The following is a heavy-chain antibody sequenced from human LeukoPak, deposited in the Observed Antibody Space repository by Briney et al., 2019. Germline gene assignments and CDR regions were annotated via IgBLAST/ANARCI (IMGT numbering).Heavy chain of an antibody. D-gene: IGHD3-22*01. CDR2: IKEDGSEK. V-gene: IGHV3-7*01. J-gene: IGHJ4*02. Sequence: PGGSLRLSCAASGFTFSIYWMSWVRQAPGKGLEWVANIKEDGSEKYYGDSVKGRFTISRDNAKNSLHLQMNSLRAEDTAVYYCARDSSGYQWGQGTLVTVSS. CDR3: ARDSSGYQ. CDR1: GFTFSIYW.